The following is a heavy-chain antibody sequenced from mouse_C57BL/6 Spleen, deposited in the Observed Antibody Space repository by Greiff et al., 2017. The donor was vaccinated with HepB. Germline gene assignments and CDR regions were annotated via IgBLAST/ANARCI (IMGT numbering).Heavy chain of an antibody. V-gene: IGHV1-18*01. CDR2: INPNNGGT. CDR1: GYTFTDYN. Sequence: EVQLQQSGPELVKPGASVKIPCKASGYTFTDYNMDWVKQSHGKSLEWIGDINPNNGGTIYNQKFKGKATLTVDKSSSTAYMELRSLTSEDTAVYYWARWGGSSSSFDYWGQGTTLTVSS. CDR3: ARWGGSSSSFDY. D-gene: IGHD1-1*01. J-gene: IGHJ2*01.